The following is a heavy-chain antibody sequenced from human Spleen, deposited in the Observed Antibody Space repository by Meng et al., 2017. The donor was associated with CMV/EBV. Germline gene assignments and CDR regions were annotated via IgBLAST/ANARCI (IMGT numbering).Heavy chain of an antibody. J-gene: IGHJ5*02. CDR1: Y. CDR2: SSHSGST. V-gene: IGHV4-34*01. D-gene: IGHD2-2*01. CDR3: ARVRKAPKQYCSSTSCYRNNWFDP. Sequence: YWSWNRQPPGKGLEWIGESSHSGSTNYKPTLKRRVTISVDTSKSQFSLKLSSVTAADTAVYYCARVRKAPKQYCSSTSCYRNNWFDPWGQGTLVTVSS.